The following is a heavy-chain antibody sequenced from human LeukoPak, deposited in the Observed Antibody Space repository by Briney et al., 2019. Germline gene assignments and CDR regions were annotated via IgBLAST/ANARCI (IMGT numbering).Heavy chain of an antibody. J-gene: IGHJ5*02. V-gene: IGHV3-23*01. CDR1: GFNFGNFA. CDR2: ISGGGKTT. Sequence: GGSLRLSCAASGFNFGNFAMSWVRQAPGTGLEWVAGISGGGKTTYYADSTRGRFTISRDNSKNTLYLQMNSLRAEDTAVYYCVKDLWLGHLFVLCSFAPWGQGTPVTVSS. D-gene: IGHD3-10*02. CDR3: VKDLWLGHLFVLCSFAP.